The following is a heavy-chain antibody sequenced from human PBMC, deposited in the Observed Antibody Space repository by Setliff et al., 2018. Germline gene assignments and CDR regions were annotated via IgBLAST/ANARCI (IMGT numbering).Heavy chain of an antibody. CDR2: FFNSGDT. V-gene: IGHV4-61*05. CDR3: AKHMTPVANYFNRYMDV. Sequence: ETLSLTCTVSGASITNINYYWGLIRQPPGKGLEWIGYFFNSGDTDCNPSLKSRVTISVDTSKNQFSLRLTSVTAADTAVYYCAKHMTPVANYFNRYMDVWGKGTTVTVSS. D-gene: IGHD4-17*01. J-gene: IGHJ6*03. CDR1: GASITNINYY.